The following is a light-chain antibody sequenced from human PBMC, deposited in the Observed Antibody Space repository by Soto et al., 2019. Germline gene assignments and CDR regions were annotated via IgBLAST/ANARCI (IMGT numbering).Light chain of an antibody. CDR3: LQYYSYPQT. Sequence: AIRMTQSPSSFSASTGDRVTITCRASQGISSYLAWYQQKPGKAPERLIYVASSLQSGVPSRFSGSGSGTEFSLAITSLQPEDFATYYCLQYYSYPQTFGQGTKVDIK. V-gene: IGKV1-8*01. CDR1: QGISSY. CDR2: VAS. J-gene: IGKJ1*01.